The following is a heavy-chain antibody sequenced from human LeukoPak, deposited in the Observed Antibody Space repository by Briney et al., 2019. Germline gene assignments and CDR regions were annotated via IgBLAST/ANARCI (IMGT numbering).Heavy chain of an antibody. D-gene: IGHD3-3*01. CDR1: GYTFTGYY. CDR3: ARDATGGAIFGVVIDHDAFDI. Sequence: ASVKVSCKASGYTFTGYYMHWVRQAPGQGLEWMGWINPNSGGTNYAQKFQGRVTMTRDTSISTAYMELSRLRSDDTAVYYCARDATGGAIFGVVIDHDAFDIWGQGTMVTVSS. CDR2: INPNSGGT. V-gene: IGHV1-2*02. J-gene: IGHJ3*02.